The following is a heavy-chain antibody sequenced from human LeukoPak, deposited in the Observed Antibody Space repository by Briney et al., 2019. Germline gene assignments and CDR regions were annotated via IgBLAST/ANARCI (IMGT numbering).Heavy chain of an antibody. CDR2: ITSSSTFI. D-gene: IGHD2-2*01. V-gene: IGHV3-21*01. CDR3: ARDPSTSLDY. J-gene: IGHJ4*02. Sequence: GGSLRLSCAASGFTFSSYNMNWVRQAPGKGLEWVSSITSSSTFIYYADSVEGRFTISRDNAKNSLYLQMNSLRAEDTAVYYCARDPSTSLDYWGQGTLVTVSS. CDR1: GFTFSSYN.